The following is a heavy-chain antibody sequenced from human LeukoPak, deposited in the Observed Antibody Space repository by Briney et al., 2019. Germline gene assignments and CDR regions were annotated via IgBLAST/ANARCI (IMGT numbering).Heavy chain of an antibody. D-gene: IGHD3-22*01. J-gene: IGHJ4*02. CDR3: AKDSASDPYYYDSSGLDY. CDR2: ISYDGSNK. CDR1: GFTFSSYG. V-gene: IGHV3-30*18. Sequence: GRSLRLSCAASGFTFSSYGMHWVRQAPGKGLEWVAVISYDGSNKYYADSVKGRFTISRDNSKNTLYLQMNSLRAEDTAVYYCAKDSASDPYYYDSSGLDYWGQGTLVTVSS.